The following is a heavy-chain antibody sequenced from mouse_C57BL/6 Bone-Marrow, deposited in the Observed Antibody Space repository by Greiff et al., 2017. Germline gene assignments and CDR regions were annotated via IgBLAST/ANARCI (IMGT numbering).Heavy chain of an antibody. Sequence: LVESGAELVRPGASVTLSCKASGYTFTDYEMHWVKQTPVHGLEWIGAIDPETGGTAYNQKFKGKAILTADKSSSTAYMELRSLTSEDSAVYYCTREQITTVVAPYAMDYWGQGTSVTVSS. CDR2: IDPETGGT. CDR1: GYTFTDYE. CDR3: TREQITTVVAPYAMDY. J-gene: IGHJ4*01. V-gene: IGHV1-15*01. D-gene: IGHD1-1*01.